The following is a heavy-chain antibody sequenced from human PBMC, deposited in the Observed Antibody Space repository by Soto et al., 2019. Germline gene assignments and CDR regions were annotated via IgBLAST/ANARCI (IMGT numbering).Heavy chain of an antibody. D-gene: IGHD5-12*01. CDR1: GYTSTHFD. J-gene: IGHJ6*02. CDR3: ASGYNGYEKRYGMDV. Sequence: QVQLVQSGAEVKKPGASVKVSCKASGYTSTHFDINWVRQATGQGLEWMGWMNPTSGNTVYAQKFQGRVTMTRDTSKSTAYMELSSLRSEDTAVYYCASGYNGYEKRYGMDVWGQGTTVTVSS. CDR2: MNPTSGNT. V-gene: IGHV1-8*01.